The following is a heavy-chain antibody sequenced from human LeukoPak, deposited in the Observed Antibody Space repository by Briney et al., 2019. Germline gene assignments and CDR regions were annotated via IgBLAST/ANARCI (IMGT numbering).Heavy chain of an antibody. Sequence: SETLSLTCSVSGGSISSGSYYWSWIRQPAGKGLEWIGQIYTSGITNYNPSLKSRVTISIDTSKNQFSLKLTSVTAADTAVYYCARDRYCGGGSCHFFDYWGRGTLVTVSS. J-gene: IGHJ4*02. D-gene: IGHD2-15*01. CDR2: IYTSGIT. V-gene: IGHV4-61*09. CDR1: GGSISSGSYY. CDR3: ARDRYCGGGSCHFFDY.